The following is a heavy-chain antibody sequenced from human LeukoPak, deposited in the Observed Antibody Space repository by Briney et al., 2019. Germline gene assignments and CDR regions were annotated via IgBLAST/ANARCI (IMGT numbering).Heavy chain of an antibody. CDR3: ARGGRSYRSSWYPY. CDR2: INHSGNT. Sequence: PSESLSLTRAVYVGSFSAYYWTWVPQSLGKGLEWIGEINHSGNTNYNPAIKSRVTISVDTSKNQFSLKLTSVTGADTAVYYCARGGRSYRSSWYPYWGQGNLVTVSS. D-gene: IGHD6-13*01. CDR1: VGSFSAYY. V-gene: IGHV4-34*01. J-gene: IGHJ4*02.